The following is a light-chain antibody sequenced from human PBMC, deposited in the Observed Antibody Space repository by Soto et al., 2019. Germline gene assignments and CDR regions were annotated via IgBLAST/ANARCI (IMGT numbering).Light chain of an antibody. V-gene: IGKV3-15*01. Sequence: EIVMTQSPATLSVSPGERATLSCRASQSVSSNLAWYQQKPGQAPRLLIYGASTRATGIPARFSGSGSGSGFTLSISSLQSEDLAVYYCQQYNNWPPWTFGQGTMVEIK. J-gene: IGKJ1*01. CDR3: QQYNNWPPWT. CDR2: GAS. CDR1: QSVSSN.